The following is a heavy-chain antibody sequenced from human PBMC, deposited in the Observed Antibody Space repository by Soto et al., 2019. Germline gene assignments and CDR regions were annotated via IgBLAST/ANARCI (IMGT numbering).Heavy chain of an antibody. Sequence: EVQLVESGGDSVQPGGSLRLSCAASGFTFSTYWMHWVRQAPGEGLLWVSRIKGDESTTSSADSVKGRFTISRDNAKNTVYLHMTRLRADDTAVYYCARGAFHNYYVDYWGQGTLVTVSS. CDR1: GFTFSTYW. V-gene: IGHV3-74*01. CDR3: ARGAFHNYYVDY. D-gene: IGHD3-16*01. CDR2: IKGDESTT. J-gene: IGHJ4*02.